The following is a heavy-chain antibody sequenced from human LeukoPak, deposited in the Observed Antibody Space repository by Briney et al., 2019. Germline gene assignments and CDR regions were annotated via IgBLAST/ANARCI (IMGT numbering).Heavy chain of an antibody. CDR2: ISSSGSTI. D-gene: IGHD2-21*02. Sequence: PGGSLRLSCAASGFTFSSYEMNWVRQAPGKGLEWVSYISSSGSTIYYADSVKGRFTISRDNAKNSLYLQMNSLRAEDTAVYYCARDCGGDCYSPYFDYWGQGTLVTVSS. J-gene: IGHJ4*02. V-gene: IGHV3-48*03. CDR1: GFTFSSYE. CDR3: ARDCGGDCYSPYFDY.